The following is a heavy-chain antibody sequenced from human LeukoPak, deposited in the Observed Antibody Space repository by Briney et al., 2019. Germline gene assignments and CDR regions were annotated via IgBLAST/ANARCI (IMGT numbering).Heavy chain of an antibody. CDR2: ISGSGGST. CDR1: GFTFSSYA. J-gene: IGHJ4*02. CDR3: AKEPRYCSGGSCPYFAY. Sequence: GGSLRLSCAASGFTFSSYAMSWVRQAPGKGLEWVSAISGSGGSTYYADSAKGRFTISRDNSKNTLYLQMNSLRAEDTAVYYCAKEPRYCSGGSCPYFAYWGQGTLVTVSS. D-gene: IGHD2-15*01. V-gene: IGHV3-23*01.